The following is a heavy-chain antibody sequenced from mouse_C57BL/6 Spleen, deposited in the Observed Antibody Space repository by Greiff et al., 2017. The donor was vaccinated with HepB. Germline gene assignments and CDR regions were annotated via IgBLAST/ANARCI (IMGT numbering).Heavy chain of an antibody. V-gene: IGHV2-2*01. Sequence: QVQLKESGPGLVQPSQCLSITCTVSGFSLTSYGVHWVRQSPGKGLEWLGVIWSGGSTDYNAAFISSLSISKDNSKSQVFFKMNSLQADDTAIYYCARGSPFAYWGQGTLVTVSA. J-gene: IGHJ3*01. D-gene: IGHD1-1*01. CDR1: GFSLTSYG. CDR3: ARGSPFAY. CDR2: IWSGGST.